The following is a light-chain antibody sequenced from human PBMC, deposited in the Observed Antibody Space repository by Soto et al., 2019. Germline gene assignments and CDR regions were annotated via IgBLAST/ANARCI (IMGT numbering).Light chain of an antibody. CDR1: QSISSW. CDR2: KAS. J-gene: IGKJ1*01. CDR3: QQYGSSPWT. V-gene: IGKV1-5*03. Sequence: DIQMTQCPSTLSGSVGDRVTITCLASQSISSWLAWYQQKPGKAPNLLIHKASHLESGVPSRFSGSGSGTDFTLTISRLEPEDFAVYYCQQYGSSPWTFGQGTKVDIK.